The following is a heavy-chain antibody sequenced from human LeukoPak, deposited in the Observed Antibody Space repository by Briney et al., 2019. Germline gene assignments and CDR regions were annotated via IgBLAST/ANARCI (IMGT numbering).Heavy chain of an antibody. V-gene: IGHV4-59*01. J-gene: IGHJ1*01. CDR2: IYHSGST. D-gene: IGHD6-6*01. CDR1: GGSISTYY. Sequence: SETLSLTCIVSGGSISTYYWNWIRQPPGKGLEWIGYIYHSGSTNYNPSLQSRVTISVDTSKNQFSLNLNSVTAADTAVYYCARGGAARLHFQNWGQGTLVTVSS. CDR3: ARGGAARLHFQN.